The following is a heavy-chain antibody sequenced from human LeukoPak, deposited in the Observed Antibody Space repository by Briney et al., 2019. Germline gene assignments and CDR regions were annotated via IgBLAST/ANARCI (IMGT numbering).Heavy chain of an antibody. J-gene: IGHJ6*02. CDR3: AKVLWGYDSSGSYYGDYYYGMDV. CDR1: GFTFSNYV. D-gene: IGHD3-22*01. CDR2: ISGSGGNT. Sequence: GGSLRLSCAASGFTFSNYVMSWVRQAPGKGLEWVSAISGSGGNTYYADSVKGRFTISRDNSKNTLYLQMNSLRAEDTAVYYCAKVLWGYDSSGSYYGDYYYGMDVWGQGTTATVSS. V-gene: IGHV3-23*01.